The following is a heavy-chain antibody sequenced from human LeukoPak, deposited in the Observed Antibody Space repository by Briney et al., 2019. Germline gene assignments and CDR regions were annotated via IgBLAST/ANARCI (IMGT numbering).Heavy chain of an antibody. Sequence: SETLSLTCAVYGGSFSGYYWSWIRQPPGKGLEWIGEINHSGSTNYNPSLKSRVTISVDTSKNQFSLKLSSVTAADTAVYYCARGSSYSSGWAYYFDYWGQGTLVTVSS. CDR2: INHSGST. J-gene: IGHJ4*02. CDR1: GGSFSGYY. D-gene: IGHD6-25*01. V-gene: IGHV4-34*01. CDR3: ARGSSYSSGWAYYFDY.